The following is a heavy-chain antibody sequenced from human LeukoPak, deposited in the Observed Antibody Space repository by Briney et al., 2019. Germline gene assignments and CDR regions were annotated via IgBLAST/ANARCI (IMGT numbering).Heavy chain of an antibody. CDR2: ISGSGGSI. Sequence: PGGSLRLSCAASGFTFSSYAMSWVRQAPGQGLEWVSRISGSGGSIYYADSVKGRFTISRDKSKNTLYLQMNSLRAEDTAVYYCAKGSGYDPLDYWGQGTRVTVSS. CDR3: AKGSGYDPLDY. J-gene: IGHJ4*02. CDR1: GFTFSSYA. D-gene: IGHD5-12*01. V-gene: IGHV3-23*01.